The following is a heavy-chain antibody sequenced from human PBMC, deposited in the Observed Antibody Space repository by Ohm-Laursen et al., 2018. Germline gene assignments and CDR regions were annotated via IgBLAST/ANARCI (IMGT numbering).Heavy chain of an antibody. CDR1: GFMFSHYC. CDR2: ISSSGSTI. V-gene: IGHV3-11*01. D-gene: IGHD6-13*01. Sequence: SLRLSFPASGFMFSHYCMNWVRQAPGKGLEWVSYISSSGSTIYYADSVKGRFTISRDNAKNSLYLQMNSLRAEDTAVYYCARCKQPRDYYGMDVWGQGTTVTVSS. CDR3: ARCKQPRDYYGMDV. J-gene: IGHJ6*02.